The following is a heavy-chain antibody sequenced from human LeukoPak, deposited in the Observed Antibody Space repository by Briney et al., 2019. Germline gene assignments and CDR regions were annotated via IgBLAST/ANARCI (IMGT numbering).Heavy chain of an antibody. J-gene: IGHJ4*02. CDR3: VRARGDRSGYYRY. CDR1: GYTFTKYG. V-gene: IGHV1-18*01. D-gene: IGHD3-22*01. CDR2: ISVYDGNT. Sequence: EVSVKVSCKTSGYTFTKYGISWVRQAPGQGPEWMGWISVYDGNTNYAQKLQDRLTLTTDTSTDTAHMERRSLRSDDTAVYYCVRARGDRSGYYRYWGQGALVTVSS.